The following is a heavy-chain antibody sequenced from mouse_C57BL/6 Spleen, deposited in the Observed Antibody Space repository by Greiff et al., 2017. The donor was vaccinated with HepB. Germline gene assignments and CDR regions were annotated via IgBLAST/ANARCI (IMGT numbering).Heavy chain of an antibody. CDR1: GYTFTDYY. Sequence: EVQLQQSGPELVKPGASVKISCKASGYTFTDYYMNWVKQSHGKSLEWIGDINPNNGGTSYNQKFKGKATLTVDKSSSTAYMELRSLTSEDSAVYYCASPYGLDYAMDYWGQGTSVTVSS. J-gene: IGHJ4*01. V-gene: IGHV1-26*01. D-gene: IGHD1-1*02. CDR3: ASPYGLDYAMDY. CDR2: INPNNGGT.